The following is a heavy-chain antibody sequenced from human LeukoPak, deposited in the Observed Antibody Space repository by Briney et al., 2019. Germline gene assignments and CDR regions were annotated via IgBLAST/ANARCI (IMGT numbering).Heavy chain of an antibody. Sequence: SETLSLTCTVSGGSISSGSYYWSWIRQPAGKGLEWIGRIYTSGSTNYNPSLKSRVTISVDTSKNQFSLKLSSVTAADTAVYYCARRGPASDYYYKGGFDIWGQGTMVTVSS. CDR1: GGSISSGSYY. CDR2: IYTSGST. J-gene: IGHJ3*02. CDR3: ARRGPASDYYYKGGFDI. D-gene: IGHD3-22*01. V-gene: IGHV4-61*02.